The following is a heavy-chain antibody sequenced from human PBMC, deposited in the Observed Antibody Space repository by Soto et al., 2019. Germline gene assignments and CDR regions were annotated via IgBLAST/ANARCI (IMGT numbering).Heavy chain of an antibody. CDR2: IKYDGNEQ. CDR1: GFTFSNYY. J-gene: IGHJ4*02. CDR3: SRENWFQDY. V-gene: IGHV3-7*03. Sequence: EVRLVESGGGLVQPGGSLRLSCAASGFTFSNYYMTWVRQAPGKGLEWVASIKYDGNEQNYVDSVKGRFTISRDNAKNSLYLQMNSLRAEDTALYYCSRENWFQDYWDQGTLVTVSS. D-gene: IGHD3-9*01.